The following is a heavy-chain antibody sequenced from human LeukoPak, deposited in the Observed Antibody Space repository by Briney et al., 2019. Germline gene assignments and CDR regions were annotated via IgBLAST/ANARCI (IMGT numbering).Heavy chain of an antibody. CDR1: GFTFGDYL. V-gene: IGHV3-49*03. CDR2: ISGGTT. J-gene: IGHJ4*02. Sequence: PGGSLRLSCTASGFTFGDYLMSWFRQAPGKGLEWIGFISGGTTEYAASVKGRFTISRDDSTGIAYLQMNSLTTEETAVYYCSRGSGWLSVYWGQGTLVTVSS. D-gene: IGHD6-19*01. CDR3: SRGSGWLSVY.